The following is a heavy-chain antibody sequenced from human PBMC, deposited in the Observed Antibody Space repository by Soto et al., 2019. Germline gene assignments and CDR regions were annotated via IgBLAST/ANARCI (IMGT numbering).Heavy chain of an antibody. D-gene: IGHD4-17*01. CDR2: IIPIFGTA. CDR3: ARVNGVGYDYGDYASYFDY. CDR1: GGTFSSYA. J-gene: IGHJ4*02. V-gene: IGHV1-69*12. Sequence: QVQLVQSGAEVKKPGSSVKVSCKASGGTFSSYAISWVRQAPGLGLEWMGGIIPIFGTANYAQKFQGRVTITADESTSTAYMELSSLRSEDTAVYYCARVNGVGYDYGDYASYFDYWGQGTLVTVSS.